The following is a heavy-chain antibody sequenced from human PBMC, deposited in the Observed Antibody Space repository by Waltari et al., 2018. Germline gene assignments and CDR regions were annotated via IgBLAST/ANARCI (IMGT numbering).Heavy chain of an antibody. D-gene: IGHD6-19*01. CDR1: GFTFSTYA. CDR3: TKDRQSIQFEY. CDR2: VDNRGGRT. J-gene: IGHJ4*02. V-gene: IGHV3-23*01. Sequence: EVQLLESGGGLVQPGESLRLSCAASGFTFSTYAMNWVRQAPGKGLEWVSTVDNRGGRTFYAASVQGRFTISRDNLRNTVYLQMNSLRAEDTALYYCTKDRQSIQFEYWGQGILVTVSS.